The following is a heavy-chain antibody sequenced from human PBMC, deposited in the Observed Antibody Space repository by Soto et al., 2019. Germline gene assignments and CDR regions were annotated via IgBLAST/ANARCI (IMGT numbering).Heavy chain of an antibody. CDR3: ARDWMITLGGVIVNMYYFDY. J-gene: IGHJ4*02. V-gene: IGHV1-18*01. CDR2: ISAYNGNT. D-gene: IGHD3-16*02. CDR1: GYTFTSYG. Sequence: ASVKVSCKASGYTFTSYGISWVRQAPGQGLEWMGWISAYNGNTNYAQKLQGRVTMTTDTSTSTAYMELRSLRSDDTAVYHCARDWMITLGGVIVNMYYFDYWGQGTLVTVPS.